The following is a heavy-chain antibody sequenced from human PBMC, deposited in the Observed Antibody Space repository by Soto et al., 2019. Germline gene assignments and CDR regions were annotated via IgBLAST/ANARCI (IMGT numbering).Heavy chain of an antibody. J-gene: IGHJ6*02. CDR1: GYILTGYS. Sequence: QVYLVQAGAEVRRPGASVKVSCTAFGYILTGYSLHGGRQAPGQGLEWRGGIDPNSGATNSAEKVPGRVSMTRDTSISAAYLELSSLRSDDTAVYYCARGYGSSPNMELRFGMDVWGQGTTISVSS. CDR2: IDPNSGAT. D-gene: IGHD5-18*01. V-gene: IGHV1-2*02. CDR3: ARGYGSSPNMELRFGMDV.